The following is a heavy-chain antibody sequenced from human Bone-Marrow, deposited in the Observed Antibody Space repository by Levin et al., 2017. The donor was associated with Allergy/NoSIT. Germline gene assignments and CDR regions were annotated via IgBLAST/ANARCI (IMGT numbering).Heavy chain of an antibody. CDR3: AKDSAEYYYDSSGPYYGGGY. CDR1: GFTFSSYA. D-gene: IGHD3-22*01. J-gene: IGHJ4*02. CDR2: ISGSGGST. Sequence: GGSLRLSCAASGFTFSSYAMSWVRQAPGKGLEWVSAISGSGGSTYYADSVKGRFTISRDNSKNTLYLQMNSLRAEDTAVYYCAKDSAEYYYDSSGPYYGGGYWGQGTLVTVSS. V-gene: IGHV3-23*01.